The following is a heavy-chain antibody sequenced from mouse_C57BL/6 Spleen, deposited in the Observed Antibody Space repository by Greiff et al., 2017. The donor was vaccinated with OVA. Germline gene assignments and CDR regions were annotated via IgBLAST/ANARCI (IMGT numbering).Heavy chain of an antibody. D-gene: IGHD1-1*01. V-gene: IGHV1-22*01. CDR3: ARLLRYPFDY. CDR2: INPNNGGT. CDR1: GYTFTDYN. J-gene: IGHJ2*01. Sequence: EVKLQESGPELVKPGASVKMSCKASGYTFTDYNMHWVKQSHGKSLEWIGYINPNNGGTSYNQKFKGKATLTVNKSSSTAYMELRSLTSEDSAVYYCARLLRYPFDYWGQGTTLTVSS.